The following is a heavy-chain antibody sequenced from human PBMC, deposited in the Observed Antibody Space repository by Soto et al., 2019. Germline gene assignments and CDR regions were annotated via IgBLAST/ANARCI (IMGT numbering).Heavy chain of an antibody. CDR1: GFTFSSYS. CDR3: AKDGQWLDVYLES. V-gene: IGHV3-21*04. CDR2: ISSSSSYI. D-gene: IGHD6-19*01. J-gene: IGHJ4*02. Sequence: GGSLRLSCAASGFTFSSYSMNWVRQAPGKGLEWVSSISSSSSYIYYADSVKGRFTISRDNAKNSLYLQMNSLRAEDTATYYCAKDGQWLDVYLESWGQGTQVTVSS.